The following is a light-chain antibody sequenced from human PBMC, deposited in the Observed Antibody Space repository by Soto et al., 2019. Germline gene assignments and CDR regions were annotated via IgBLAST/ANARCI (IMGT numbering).Light chain of an antibody. J-gene: IGLJ1*01. V-gene: IGLV2-8*01. CDR1: SSDVGGYNY. CDR2: EVN. CDR3: SSYGGYNNVV. Sequence: QSVLTQPPSASGSPGQSVTISCTGTSSDVGGYNYVSWFQHHPGKAPKLIIHEVNQRPSGVPDRFSGSKSGNTASLTVSGLQAEDEATYYCSSYGGYNNVVFGTGTKLTVL.